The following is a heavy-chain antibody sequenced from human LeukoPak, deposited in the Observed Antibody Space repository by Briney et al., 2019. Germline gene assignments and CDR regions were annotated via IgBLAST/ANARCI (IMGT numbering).Heavy chain of an antibody. V-gene: IGHV4-61*02. D-gene: IGHD6-19*01. CDR3: AREFYSSGWETYYFDY. CDR2: INTSGST. Sequence: SETLSLTCTVSGGSISSGSYYWSWIRQPAGKGLEWIGRINTSGSTNYNPSLKSRVTISVDTSKNQFSLKLSSVTAADTAVYYCAREFYSSGWETYYFDYWGQGTLVTVSS. CDR1: GGSISSGSYY. J-gene: IGHJ4*02.